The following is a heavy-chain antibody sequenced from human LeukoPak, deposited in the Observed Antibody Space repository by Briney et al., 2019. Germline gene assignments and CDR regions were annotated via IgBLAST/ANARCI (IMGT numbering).Heavy chain of an antibody. V-gene: IGHV3-30*18. Sequence: GGSLRLSCAASGFTFSSHGMHWVRQAPGRGLEWVAVVSYDGSNQFYADSVKGRFTISRDNSKNTLFLQMNSLRAEDTAMYYCAKEDSGTYRSSHFDYWGQGTLVTVSS. D-gene: IGHD1-26*01. CDR3: AKEDSGTYRSSHFDY. J-gene: IGHJ4*02. CDR2: VSYDGSNQ. CDR1: GFTFSSHG.